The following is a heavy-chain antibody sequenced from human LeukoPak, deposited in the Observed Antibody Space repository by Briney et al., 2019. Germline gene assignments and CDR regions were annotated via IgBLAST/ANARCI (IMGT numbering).Heavy chain of an antibody. Sequence: GGSLRLSCAASGFTFSSYALSWVRQAPGKGLEWVSSINTSGANTYYADSVKGRFTISRDNSKNTLDLEMNSLRAEDTAVYYCAKDSDIVVVVAPFDYWGQGILVTVSS. CDR3: AKDSDIVVVVAPFDY. CDR1: GFTFSSYA. CDR2: INTSGANT. D-gene: IGHD2-15*01. J-gene: IGHJ4*02. V-gene: IGHV3-23*01.